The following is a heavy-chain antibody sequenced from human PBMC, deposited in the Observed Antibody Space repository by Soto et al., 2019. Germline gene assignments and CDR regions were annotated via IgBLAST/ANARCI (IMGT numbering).Heavy chain of an antibody. CDR2: IIPIFGTA. CDR1: GGTFSSYA. CDR3: ASSLLGPLSGVVVVVATQHNWFDP. J-gene: IGHJ5*02. V-gene: IGHV1-69*01. Sequence: QVQLVQSGAEVKKPGSSVKVSCKASGGTFSSYAISWVRQAPGQGLEWMGGIIPIFGTANYAQKFQGRVTITADESTSTAYMELSSLRSEDTAVYYCASSLLGPLSGVVVVVATQHNWFDPWGQGTLVTVSS. D-gene: IGHD2-15*01.